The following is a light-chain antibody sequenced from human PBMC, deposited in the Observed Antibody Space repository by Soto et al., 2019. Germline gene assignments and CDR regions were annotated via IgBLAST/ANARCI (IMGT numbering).Light chain of an antibody. CDR3: SSFSSGTTLFV. CDR1: NSDIGDWNY. J-gene: IGLJ2*01. Sequence: QSALTQPASVSGSPGQSITISCTGANSDIGDWNYVSWYQQYPVKAPKVIIYEVNYRPSGVSYRFSGSKSGNTSSLTISGLQAEDEADYYCSSFSSGTTLFVFGGGTKLTVL. CDR2: EVN. V-gene: IGLV2-14*01.